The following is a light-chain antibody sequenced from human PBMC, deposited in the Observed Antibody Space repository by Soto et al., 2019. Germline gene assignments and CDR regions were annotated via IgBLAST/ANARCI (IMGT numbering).Light chain of an antibody. CDR3: CSYAGSFTFV. Sequence: QSALTQPRSVSGSPGQSVNISCTGTSSDVGGFHFVSWYQQHPGRAPKLIIFDVNARPSGVPDRFSGSKSRNTASLTISGLQADDEADYYCCSYAGSFTFVFGGGTKVTVL. J-gene: IGLJ2*01. V-gene: IGLV2-11*01. CDR2: DVN. CDR1: SSDVGGFHF.